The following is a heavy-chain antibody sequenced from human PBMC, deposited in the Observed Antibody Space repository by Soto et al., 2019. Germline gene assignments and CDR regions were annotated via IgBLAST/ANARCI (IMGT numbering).Heavy chain of an antibody. V-gene: IGHV2-5*01. CDR2: IYWNGDK. J-gene: IGHJ4*02. Sequence: QITLKESGPTLVKPTQTLTLTCTFSGFSLSTSGVGVGWIRQSPGKALQWLALIYWNGDKRYNPSLKTRLTITKDISKNQVVLTLTNMDPVDTATYYCAHRPSGWFLFDYWGQGTLVTVSS. D-gene: IGHD6-19*01. CDR3: AHRPSGWFLFDY. CDR1: GFSLSTSGVG.